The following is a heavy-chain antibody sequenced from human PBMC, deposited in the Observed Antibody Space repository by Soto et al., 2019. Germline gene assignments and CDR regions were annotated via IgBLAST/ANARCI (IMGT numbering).Heavy chain of an antibody. D-gene: IGHD3-3*01. CDR2: IKSKTDGGTT. J-gene: IGHJ6*02. V-gene: IGHV3-15*07. Sequence: PGGSLRLSCAASGFTFSNAWMNWVRQAPGKGLEWVGRIKSKTDGGTTDYAAPVKGRFTISRDDSKNTLYLQMNSLKTEDTAVYYCTTYTPGVVKPSVGVYYYGMDVRGQRTKVTVSS. CDR3: TTYTPGVVKPSVGVYYYGMDV. CDR1: GFTFSNAW.